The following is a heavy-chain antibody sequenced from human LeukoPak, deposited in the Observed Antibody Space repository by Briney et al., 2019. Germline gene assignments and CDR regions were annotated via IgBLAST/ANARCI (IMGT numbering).Heavy chain of an antibody. J-gene: IGHJ3*02. Sequence: GGSLRLSCAASGFTVSRHYMSWVRQAPGKGLEWVSVIYSGGSTYYADSVKGRFTISRDNSKNTLYLQMNSLRAQYTAVYYCARDALRGEAFDIWDQGTMVTVSS. CDR1: GFTVSRHY. V-gene: IGHV3-53*01. CDR2: IYSGGST. D-gene: IGHD5-24*01. CDR3: ARDALRGEAFDI.